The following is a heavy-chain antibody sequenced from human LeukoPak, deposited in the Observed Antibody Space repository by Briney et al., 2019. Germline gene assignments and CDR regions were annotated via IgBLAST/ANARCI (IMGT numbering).Heavy chain of an antibody. D-gene: IGHD2-2*01. J-gene: IGHJ4*02. CDR3: AREVYCSSTSCAYYFDY. V-gene: IGHV1-46*01. CDR1: GYTFTSYY. Sequence: ASVKVSCKASGYTFTSYYMHWVRQAPGQGLEWMGIINPSGGSTSYAQKFQGRVTMTRDTSTSTAHMELRSLGSDDTAVYYCAREVYCSSTSCAYYFDYWGQGTLVTVSS. CDR2: INPSGGST.